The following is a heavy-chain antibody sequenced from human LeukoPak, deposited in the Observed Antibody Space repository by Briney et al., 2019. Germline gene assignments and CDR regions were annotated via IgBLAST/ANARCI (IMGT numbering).Heavy chain of an antibody. CDR1: GFTFSVYT. CDR3: ARESRAGYDDVWESYRYTGLDC. Sequence: PGGSLRLSCVASGFTFSVYTMNWVRQAPGKGLEWVAVIWYDGSNKYYADSVKGRFTISRDNSKNTLYLQMNSLRAEDTAVYYCARESRAGYDDVWESYRYTGLDCWGQGTLVTVSS. CDR2: IWYDGSNK. V-gene: IGHV3-33*07. D-gene: IGHD3-16*02. J-gene: IGHJ4*02.